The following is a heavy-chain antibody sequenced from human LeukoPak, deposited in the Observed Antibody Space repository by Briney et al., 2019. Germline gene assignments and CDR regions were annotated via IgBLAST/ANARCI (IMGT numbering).Heavy chain of an antibody. V-gene: IGHV4-59*01. J-gene: IGHJ6*02. CDR3: ARDRWVGYCSSTSCSGPLYYYYYGMDV. CDR1: GGSISSYY. Sequence: PSETLSLTCTVSGGSISSYYWSWIRQPPGKGLEWIGYICYSGSTNYNPSLKSRVTISVDTSKNQFSLKLSSVTAADTAVYYCARDRWVGYCSSTSCSGPLYYYYYGMDVWGQGTTVTVSS. D-gene: IGHD2-2*01. CDR2: ICYSGST.